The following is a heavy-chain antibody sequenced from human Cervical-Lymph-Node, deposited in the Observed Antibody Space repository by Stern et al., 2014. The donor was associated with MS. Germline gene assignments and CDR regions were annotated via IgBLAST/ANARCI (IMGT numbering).Heavy chain of an antibody. J-gene: IGHJ4*02. D-gene: IGHD6-13*01. CDR1: GYTFTSYY. V-gene: IGHV1-46*01. Sequence: QLVQPGAEVKKPGASVKVSCKASGYTFTSYYMHWVRHAPGQGLEWMGIINPSGGSTRYAQKFQGRVTMTRDTSTSTVYMELSSLRSEDTAVYYCARDHPPAAGTSTFVDYWGQGTLVTVSS. CDR3: ARDHPPAAGTSTFVDY. CDR2: INPSGGST.